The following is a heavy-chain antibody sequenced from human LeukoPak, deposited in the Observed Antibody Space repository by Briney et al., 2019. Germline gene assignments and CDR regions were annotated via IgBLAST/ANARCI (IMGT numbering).Heavy chain of an antibody. CDR3: ARWAAASRNLWFDP. Sequence: ASVKVSCKASGYTFTSYAMNWVRQAPGQGLEWMGWINTNTGNPTYAQGFTGRFVFSLDTSVSTAYLQISSLKAEDTAVYYCARWAAASRNLWFDPWGQGTLVTVSS. V-gene: IGHV7-4-1*02. J-gene: IGHJ5*02. CDR2: INTNTGNP. D-gene: IGHD6-13*01. CDR1: GYTFTSYA.